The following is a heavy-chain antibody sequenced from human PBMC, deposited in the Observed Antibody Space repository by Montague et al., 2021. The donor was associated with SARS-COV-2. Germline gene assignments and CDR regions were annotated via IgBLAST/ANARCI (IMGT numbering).Heavy chain of an antibody. V-gene: IGHV4-4*07. CDR2: IHFTGKT. D-gene: IGHD3-10*01. CDR1: GDSITNHY. J-gene: IGHJ4*02. Sequence: SETLSLTCSVSGDSITNHYWSWIRQPAGKGLEWIGRIHFTGKTNFSPSFSSRLTMSADTSKNQFSLKLTSVTAADTAIYFCARDRFDFGTGRQGTIDFWGQGTLVTVSS. CDR3: ARDRFDFGTGRQGTIDF.